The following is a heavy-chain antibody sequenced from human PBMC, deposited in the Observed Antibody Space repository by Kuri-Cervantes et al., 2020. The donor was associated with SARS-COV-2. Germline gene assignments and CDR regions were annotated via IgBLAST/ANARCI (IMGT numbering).Heavy chain of an antibody. D-gene: IGHD3-16*01. Sequence: GESLKISCAASGFTFSSYAMSWVRQAPGKGLERVSCIKGGSGTTYYAASVKGRFTVSRDNAKNTLYLLMSSLRVEDTAMYYCARDLGVAPDFWGQGTQVTVSS. CDR2: IKGGSGTT. CDR3: ARDLGVAPDF. CDR1: GFTFSSYA. J-gene: IGHJ4*02. V-gene: IGHV3-23*01.